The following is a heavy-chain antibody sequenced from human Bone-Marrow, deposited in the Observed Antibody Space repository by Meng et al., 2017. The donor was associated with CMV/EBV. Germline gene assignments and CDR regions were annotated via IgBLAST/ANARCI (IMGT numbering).Heavy chain of an antibody. CDR1: GFTFSSYE. CDR2: ISVGGSTI. J-gene: IGHJ5*02. D-gene: IGHD3-16*01. CDR3: ARGAGYVFDP. V-gene: IGHV3-48*03. Sequence: GESLKISCAASGFTFSSYEMNWVRQAPGKGLEWVSYISVGGSTIYYTDSVKGRFTISRDNAKNSLYLQMNSLRAEDTAVYYCARGAGYVFDPWGQGTRVTVSS.